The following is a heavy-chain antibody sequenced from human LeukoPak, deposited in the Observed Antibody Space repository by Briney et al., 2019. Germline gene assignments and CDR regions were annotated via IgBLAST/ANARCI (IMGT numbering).Heavy chain of an antibody. Sequence: GGSLRLSCAASGFTFSTYAMHWVRQAPGRGLEWVATISYDGNTKYYADSLKGRFTISRDNPKNTLYLQMNSLRPEDTAVYYCARDDDGRGDFDHWGQGTLVTVSP. V-gene: IGHV3-30-3*01. CDR2: ISYDGNTK. D-gene: IGHD1-26*01. J-gene: IGHJ4*02. CDR1: GFTFSTYA. CDR3: ARDDDGRGDFDH.